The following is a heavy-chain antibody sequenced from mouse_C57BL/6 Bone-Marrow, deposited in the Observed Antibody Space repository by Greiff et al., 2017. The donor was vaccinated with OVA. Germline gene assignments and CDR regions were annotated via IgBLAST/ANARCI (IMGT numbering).Heavy chain of an antibody. Sequence: QVQLQQSGPELVKPGASVKISCKASGYAFSSSWMNWVKQRPGKGLEWIGRISPGGGDTNYTGKFKGKATLTADKSTSTSYMLLSILTSEDAAVYFCFSTAQATFFDYWGQGTTLTVSS. J-gene: IGHJ2*01. V-gene: IGHV1-82*01. CDR3: FSTAQATFFDY. D-gene: IGHD3-2*02. CDR1: GYAFSSSW. CDR2: ISPGGGDT.